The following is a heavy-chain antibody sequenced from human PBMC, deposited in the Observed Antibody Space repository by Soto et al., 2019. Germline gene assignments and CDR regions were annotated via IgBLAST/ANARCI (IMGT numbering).Heavy chain of an antibody. V-gene: IGHV3-30*18. D-gene: IGHD2-2*01. Sequence: QVQLVESGGGVVQPGRSLRLSCAASGFTFSSYGMHWVRQAPGKGLEWVAVISYDGSNKYYADSVKGRFTISRDNSKNTLYLQMNSLRAEDTDVYYWANSLEYQLLPGGYWGQGTLVTVSS. CDR2: ISYDGSNK. CDR1: GFTFSSYG. J-gene: IGHJ4*02. CDR3: ANSLEYQLLPGGY.